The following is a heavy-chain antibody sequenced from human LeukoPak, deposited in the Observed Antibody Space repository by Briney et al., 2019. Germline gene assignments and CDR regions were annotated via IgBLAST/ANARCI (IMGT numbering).Heavy chain of an antibody. J-gene: IGHJ4*02. CDR3: ARYVGKLGYCSSTSCQGFDY. V-gene: IGHV3-11*03. CDR1: GFTFSDYY. Sequence: PGGSLRLSCAASGFTFSDYYMSWIRQAPGKGLEWVSYISSSSSYTNYADSVKGRFTISRGNAKNSLYLQMNSLRAEDTAVYYCARYVGKLGYCSSTSCQGFDYWGQGTLVTVSS. CDR2: ISSSSSYT. D-gene: IGHD2-2*01.